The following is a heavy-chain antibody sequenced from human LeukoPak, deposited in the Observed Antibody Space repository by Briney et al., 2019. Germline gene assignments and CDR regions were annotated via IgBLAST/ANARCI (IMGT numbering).Heavy chain of an antibody. V-gene: IGHV1-2*02. CDR1: GYTFTGYY. D-gene: IGHD7-27*01. CDR2: INPNSGGT. CDR3: ARGILLGMWKAFDI. J-gene: IGHJ3*02. Sequence: GASVKVSCKASGYTFTGYYMHWVRQAPGQGLEWMGWINPNSGGTNYAQKFQGRVTMTRDTSISTAYMELNRLRSDDTAVYYCARGILLGMWKAFDIWGQGTMVTVSS.